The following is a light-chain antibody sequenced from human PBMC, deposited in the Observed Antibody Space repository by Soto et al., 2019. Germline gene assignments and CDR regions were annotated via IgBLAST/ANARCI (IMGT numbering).Light chain of an antibody. Sequence: EIVLTQSPGTLSLSPGERATLSCRASQSVSSNYLAWYQQKPGQAPRVLIYGASSRATGIPDRFSGGGSVTDFTLTISRLEPEDFAVYYCQQYGSSLFTFGPGTKVDIK. V-gene: IGKV3-20*01. CDR1: QSVSSNY. J-gene: IGKJ3*01. CDR2: GAS. CDR3: QQYGSSLFT.